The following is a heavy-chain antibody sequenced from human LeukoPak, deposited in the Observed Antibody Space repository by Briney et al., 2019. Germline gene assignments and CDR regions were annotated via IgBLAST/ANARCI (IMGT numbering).Heavy chain of an antibody. V-gene: IGHV3-15*01. Sequence: GGSLRLSCAASGFTFSSYAMSWVRQAPGKGLEWVGRIKSKTDGGTTDYAAPVKGRFTISRDDSKNTLYLQMNSLKTENTAVYYCTTSYDFWSGYYSDYWGQGTLVTVSS. CDR2: IKSKTDGGTT. J-gene: IGHJ4*02. CDR3: TTSYDFWSGYYSDY. CDR1: GFTFSSYA. D-gene: IGHD3-3*01.